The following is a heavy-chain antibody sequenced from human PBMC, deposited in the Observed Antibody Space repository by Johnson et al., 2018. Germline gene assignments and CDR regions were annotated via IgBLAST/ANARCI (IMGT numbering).Heavy chain of an antibody. Sequence: QVQLVESGGGVVQPGRSLRLSCAASGFTFSHYGMHWVRQAPGKGLAWLALIWFDGTNKYHADSVKGRLPISRDNSKNPLYRQMNSRRGEDTAVYDCAREAEYRFEYFQYWGQGTLGTVSA. CDR2: IWFDGTNK. CDR1: GFTFSHYG. CDR3: AREAEYRFEYFQY. V-gene: IGHV3-33*01. D-gene: IGHD2/OR15-2a*01. J-gene: IGHJ1*01.